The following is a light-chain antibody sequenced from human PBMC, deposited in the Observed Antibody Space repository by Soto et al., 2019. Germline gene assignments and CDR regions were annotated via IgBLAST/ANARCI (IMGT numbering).Light chain of an antibody. CDR2: VAS. J-gene: IGKJ1*01. CDR3: QKYNSAPWT. V-gene: IGKV1-27*01. Sequence: DIQMTQSPSSLSASVGDRVTITCRASQGISNYLAWDQQQPGKVPKLLIYVASTLQSGVPSRFSGSGSGTDFTLTISSLQPEDVATYYCQKYNSAPWTFGKGPKVEIK. CDR1: QGISNY.